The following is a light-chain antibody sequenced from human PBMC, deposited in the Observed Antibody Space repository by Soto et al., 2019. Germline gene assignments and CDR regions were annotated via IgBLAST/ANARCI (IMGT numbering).Light chain of an antibody. CDR3: CSYTTNNTWV. CDR1: KSDVGAYNY. V-gene: IGLV2-14*01. Sequence: QSALTQPASVSGSPGQSITISCTGTKSDVGAYNYVSWYQQHPGKAPKLIIYEVNDRPSGVSTRFSASKSANTASLTISGLQAEDEGDYYCCSYTTNNTWVFGGGTKLTVL. J-gene: IGLJ3*02. CDR2: EVN.